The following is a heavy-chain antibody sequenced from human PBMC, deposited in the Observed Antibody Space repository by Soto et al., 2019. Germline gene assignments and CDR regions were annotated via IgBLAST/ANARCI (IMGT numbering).Heavy chain of an antibody. Sequence: QVQLQESGPGLVKPSGTLSLTCAVSGGSISSSNWWSWVRQPPGKGLEWIGEIYHSGSTNYNPSLKRRVTISVDKSKNQFSLKLSPVTAADTAVYYCARNKFISYTIYYFDSWGQGTLVTVSS. V-gene: IGHV4-4*02. J-gene: IGHJ4*02. CDR1: GGSISSSNW. D-gene: IGHD3-16*02. CDR2: IYHSGST. CDR3: ARNKFISYTIYYFDS.